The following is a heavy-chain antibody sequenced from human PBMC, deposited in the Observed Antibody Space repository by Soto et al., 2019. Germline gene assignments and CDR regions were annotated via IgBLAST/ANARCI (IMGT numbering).Heavy chain of an antibody. CDR2: ISSSSSTI. CDR3: ARDQWIQLWLDAFDI. J-gene: IGHJ3*02. Sequence: EVQLVESGGGLVQPGGSLRLSCAASGFTFSSYSMNWVRQAPGKGLEWVSYISSSSSTIYYADSVKGRFTISRDNAKNSLYQQMNSLRDEDTAVYYCARDQWIQLWLDAFDIWGQGTMVTVSS. V-gene: IGHV3-48*02. D-gene: IGHD5-18*01. CDR1: GFTFSSYS.